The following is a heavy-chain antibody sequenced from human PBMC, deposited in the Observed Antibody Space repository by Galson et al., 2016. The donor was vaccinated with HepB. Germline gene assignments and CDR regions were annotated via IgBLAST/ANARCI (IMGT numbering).Heavy chain of an antibody. V-gene: IGHV2-5*01. J-gene: IGHJ4*02. CDR1: GLSLRTSGEG. CDR3: AHQSRGYNYGYVR. CDR2: VYWNDDK. Sequence: PALVKPTQTLTLTCTFSGLSLRTSGEGVAWIRQPPGKALEWLALVYWNDDKRYSPTLKSRLTITKDTSRNLVVLRMTNMEPVDTATYYCAHQSRGYNYGYVRWDQGPPVTVSS. D-gene: IGHD5-18*01.